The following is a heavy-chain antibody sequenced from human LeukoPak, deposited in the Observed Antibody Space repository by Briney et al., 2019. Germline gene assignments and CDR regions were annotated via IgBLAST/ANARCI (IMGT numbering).Heavy chain of an antibody. CDR1: GFTFSSYG. D-gene: IGHD6-19*01. CDR3: ARDRAVANIGQLSSFDY. J-gene: IGHJ4*02. Sequence: GGSLRLSCAASGFTFSSYGMNWVRQTPGKGLEWLSYITNSGNTIYYADSVRGRFTISRDNAKNSLYLQINSLRAEDTAVYYCARDRAVANIGQLSSFDYCGQGTLVTVYS. CDR2: ITNSGNTI. V-gene: IGHV3-48*04.